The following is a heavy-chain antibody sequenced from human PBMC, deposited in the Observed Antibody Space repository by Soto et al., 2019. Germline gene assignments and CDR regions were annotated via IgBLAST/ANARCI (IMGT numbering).Heavy chain of an antibody. CDR2: IYPDDSDT. CDR1: GYSFSSYW. D-gene: IGHD3-9*01. J-gene: IGHJ6*02. Sequence: GESLKISCKSSGYSFSSYWIAWVRLMPGKGLEWMGSIYPDDSDTKYSPSFQGQVTISADKSISAAYLQWSSLKASDTAIYYCARNSLTGYYNYYYSMDVWGQGTTVTVS. V-gene: IGHV5-51*01. CDR3: ARNSLTGYYNYYYSMDV.